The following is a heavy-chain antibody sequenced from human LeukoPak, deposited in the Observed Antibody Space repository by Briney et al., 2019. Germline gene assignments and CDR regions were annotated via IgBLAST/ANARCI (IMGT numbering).Heavy chain of an antibody. J-gene: IGHJ4*02. Sequence: SETLSLTCTVSGGSINYGGWIRQPPGKGLEWIGSIYYSGTTYYNPSLKSRVTISVDTSKNQFSLKLSSVTAADTAVYYCARRSAYYDSSGTPNLFDYWGQGTLVTVSS. D-gene: IGHD3-22*01. CDR3: ARRSAYYDSSGTPNLFDY. V-gene: IGHV4-39*07. CDR2: IYYSGTT. CDR1: GGSINY.